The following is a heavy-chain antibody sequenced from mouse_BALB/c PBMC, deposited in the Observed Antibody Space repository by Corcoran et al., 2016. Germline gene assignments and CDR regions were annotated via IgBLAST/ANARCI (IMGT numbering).Heavy chain of an antibody. Sequence: EVQLQQSGPELVKPGASVKMSCKASGYTFTDYYMKWVKQSHGKRLEWIGDINPNNGGTSYNQKFKGKATLTVDKSSSTAYMQLNSLTSEDSAVYDCARDCDWYFDVWGAGTTVTVSS. CDR1: GYTFTDYY. CDR3: ARDCDWYFDV. V-gene: IGHV1-26*01. CDR2: INPNNGGT. J-gene: IGHJ1*01.